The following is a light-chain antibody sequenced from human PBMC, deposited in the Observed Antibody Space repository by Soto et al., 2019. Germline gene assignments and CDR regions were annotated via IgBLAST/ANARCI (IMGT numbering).Light chain of an antibody. V-gene: IGKV3-20*01. CDR1: QSVSSSY. CDR3: QQYGSSREFT. CDR2: GAS. J-gene: IGKJ3*01. Sequence: EIVLTQSPGTLSLSPGVRATLSCRASQSVSSSYLAWYQQKPGQAPRLLIYGASSRATGIPDRFSGSGSGTDFTLTISRLEPEDFAVYYCQQYGSSREFTFGPGTKVDIK.